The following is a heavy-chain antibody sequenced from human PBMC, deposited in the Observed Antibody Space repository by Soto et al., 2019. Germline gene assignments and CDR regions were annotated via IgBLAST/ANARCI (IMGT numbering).Heavy chain of an antibody. Sequence: QVQLQESGPGLVKPSETLSLTCTVSGGSISSYYWSWIRQPPGKGLEWIGYIYYSGSTNYNPSLKSRVTISVDTSKNQFSLKLSSVTAADTAVYYCARDSIWFGEFENWFDPWGQGTLVTVSS. V-gene: IGHV4-59*01. CDR2: IYYSGST. J-gene: IGHJ5*02. D-gene: IGHD3-10*01. CDR1: GGSISSYY. CDR3: ARDSIWFGEFENWFDP.